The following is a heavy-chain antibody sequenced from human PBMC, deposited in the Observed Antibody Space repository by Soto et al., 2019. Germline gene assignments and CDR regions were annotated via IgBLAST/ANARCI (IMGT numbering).Heavy chain of an antibody. CDR1: GGSISSSSYY. V-gene: IGHV4-39*01. CDR3: APANSSSWYKDNWFDP. D-gene: IGHD6-13*01. CDR2: IYYSGST. J-gene: IGHJ5*02. Sequence: SETLSLTCTVSGGSISSSSYYWGWIRQPPGKGLEWIGSIYYSGSTYYNPSLKSRVTISVDTSKNQFSLKLSSVTAADTAVYYCAPANSSSWYKDNWFDPGGKGTLVTVPS.